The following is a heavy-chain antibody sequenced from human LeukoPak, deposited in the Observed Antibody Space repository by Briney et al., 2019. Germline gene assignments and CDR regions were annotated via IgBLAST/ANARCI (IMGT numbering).Heavy chain of an antibody. J-gene: IGHJ5*02. Sequence: ASVKVSCKASGGTFSSYAISWVRQAPGQGLEWMGGIIPIFGTANYAQKFQGRVTITTDESTSTAYMELRSLRSDDTAVYYCARDSLFYYGSGSYLPSWFDPWGQGTLVTVSS. CDR2: IIPIFGTA. V-gene: IGHV1-69*05. CDR1: GGTFSSYA. D-gene: IGHD3-10*01. CDR3: ARDSLFYYGSGSYLPSWFDP.